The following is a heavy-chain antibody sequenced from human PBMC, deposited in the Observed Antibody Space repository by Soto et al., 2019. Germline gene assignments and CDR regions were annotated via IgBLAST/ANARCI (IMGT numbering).Heavy chain of an antibody. D-gene: IGHD6-6*01. CDR1: GFTFSSYA. Sequence: QVQLVESGGGVVQPGRSLRLSCAASGFTFSSYAMHWVRQAPGKGLEWVALMSFDGSKKYFADSVKGRFTISRDNSKNTLYLQMNSLRAQDTAVYYCERDRGSRSWWYFDLWGRGTLVTVSS. CDR2: MSFDGSKK. CDR3: ERDRGSRSWWYFDL. V-gene: IGHV3-30-3*01. J-gene: IGHJ2*01.